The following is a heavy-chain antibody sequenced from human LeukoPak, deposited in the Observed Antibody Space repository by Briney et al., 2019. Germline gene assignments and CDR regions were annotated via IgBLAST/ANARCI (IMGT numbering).Heavy chain of an antibody. CDR3: ATGYYNDSSGYSGDSLRPDY. Sequence: ASVKVSCKASGYTFTGYYMHWVRQAPGQGLEWMGWINPNSGGTNYAQKFQGRVTMTRDTSISTAYMELSRLRSDDTAVYYCATGYYNDSSGYSGDSLRPDYWGQGTLVTVSS. CDR1: GYTFTGYY. D-gene: IGHD3-22*01. V-gene: IGHV1-2*02. J-gene: IGHJ4*02. CDR2: INPNSGGT.